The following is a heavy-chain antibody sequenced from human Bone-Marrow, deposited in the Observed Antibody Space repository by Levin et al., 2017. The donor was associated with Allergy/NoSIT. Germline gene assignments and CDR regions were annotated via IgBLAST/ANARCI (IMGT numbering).Heavy chain of an antibody. J-gene: IGHJ4*02. CDR1: GFTFRSHG. V-gene: IGHV3-30*18. Sequence: GESLKISCAASGFTFRSHGMHWVRQAPGKGLEWVAVTTSNDRNKYYADSVKGRFTISRDNSKNTVYLQMNSLRAEDTAVYYCAKDFIWFGEYSHFDSWGQGTLVTVSS. CDR2: TTSNDRNK. D-gene: IGHD3-10*01. CDR3: AKDFIWFGEYSHFDS.